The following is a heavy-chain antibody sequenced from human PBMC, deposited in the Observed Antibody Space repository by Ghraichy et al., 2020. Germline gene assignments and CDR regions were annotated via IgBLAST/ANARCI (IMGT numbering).Heavy chain of an antibody. J-gene: IGHJ5*02. D-gene: IGHD3-10*01. CDR3: ARHARYHSGEDWFDP. CDR1: GDSISSSNYY. Sequence: SETLSLTCTVSGDSISSSNYYWGWIRQPPRKGLEWVGSICYSVATYYNPSVKSRVIISVDTSKNQFSLKLNSTTAADTAVYYCARHARYHSGEDWFDPWGRGTLVTVSS. V-gene: IGHV4-39*01. CDR2: ICYSVAT.